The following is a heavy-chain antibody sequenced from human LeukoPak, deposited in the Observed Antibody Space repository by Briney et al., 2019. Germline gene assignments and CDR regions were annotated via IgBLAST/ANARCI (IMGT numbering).Heavy chain of an antibody. D-gene: IGHD2-2*01. CDR1: GYTFTNYY. CDR3: ARGFLLASTIAEFDY. Sequence: ASVKVSCKASGYTFTNYYMHWVRQAPGQGLEWMGWISAYNGNTNYAQKLQGRVTMTTDTSTSTAYMELRSLRSDDTAVYYCARGFLLASTIAEFDYWGQGTLVTVSS. V-gene: IGHV1-18*04. CDR2: ISAYNGNT. J-gene: IGHJ4*02.